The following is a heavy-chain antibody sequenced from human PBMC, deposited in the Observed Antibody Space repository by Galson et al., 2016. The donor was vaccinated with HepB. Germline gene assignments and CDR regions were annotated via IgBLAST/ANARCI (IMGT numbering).Heavy chain of an antibody. D-gene: IGHD3-3*01. V-gene: IGHV4-4*02. CDR1: GDSMTRNW. J-gene: IGHJ2*01. Sequence: SETLSLTCAVSGDSMTRNWWSWVRQPPGMGPEWIGEVSHTGRTNYKSSLASRATISMDMSKNQLSLELTSVTAADTAVYYCARVDGLWSGTPYDWYFDLWGRGTLVTVSA. CDR3: ARVDGLWSGTPYDWYFDL. CDR2: VSHTGRT.